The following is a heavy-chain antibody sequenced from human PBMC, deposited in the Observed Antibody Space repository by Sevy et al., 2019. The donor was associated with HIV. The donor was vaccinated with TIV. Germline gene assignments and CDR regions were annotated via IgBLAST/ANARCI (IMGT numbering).Heavy chain of an antibody. V-gene: IGHV1-46*01. D-gene: IGHD3-22*01. Sequence: ASVKVSCKASGYTFTNYYIHWVRQAPGQGLEWMGLINPSGGSTSYEQKFQGRVTMTTDTSTSTVYMELSRLRSEDMAVYYCARVYYYDYSGPGYWGQGTLVTVSS. CDR2: INPSGGST. CDR1: GYTFTNYY. CDR3: ARVYYYDYSGPGY. J-gene: IGHJ4*02.